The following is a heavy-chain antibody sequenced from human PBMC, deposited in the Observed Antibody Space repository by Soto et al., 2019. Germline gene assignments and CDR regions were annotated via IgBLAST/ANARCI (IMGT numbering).Heavy chain of an antibody. D-gene: IGHD6-19*01. CDR3: AHSIGWLFDY. CDR1: GFSLSTSGVG. Sequence: QITLKESGPTLVKPTQTLTLTCTFSGFSLSTSGVGVGWIRQPPGKALEWLAFIYWDDDKRYSPSLKSRLTITKHTAKNRVVLTMTSIDPGDTATYSCAHSIGWLFDYWGQGTLVTVSS. CDR2: IYWDDDK. J-gene: IGHJ4*02. V-gene: IGHV2-5*02.